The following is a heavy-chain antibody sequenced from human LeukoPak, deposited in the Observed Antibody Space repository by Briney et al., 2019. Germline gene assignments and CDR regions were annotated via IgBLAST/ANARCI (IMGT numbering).Heavy chain of an antibody. CDR2: INPNSGGT. D-gene: IGHD2-15*01. CDR3: ARGDCSGETCYIN. CDR1: GYTFTGYY. J-gene: IGHJ4*02. Sequence: ASVKVSCKASGYTFTGYYMHWVRQAPGQGLEWMGRINPNSGGTNYAQKFQGRVTMTRDTSISTAYMELSSLRTEDTAVYYCARGDCSGETCYINWGQGTLVTVSS. V-gene: IGHV1-2*06.